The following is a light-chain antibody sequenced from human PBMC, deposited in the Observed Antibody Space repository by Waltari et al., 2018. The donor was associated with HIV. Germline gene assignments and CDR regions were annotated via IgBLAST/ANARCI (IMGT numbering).Light chain of an antibody. CDR2: GAT. Sequence: DIQMAQSPSSLSASIGDRVTITCRASQNITHYLNWYHQRPGKAPRLLIYGATRLQGGVPSRFRGIGSGTFLTLIITRLQPEDFGTYYTQQSFSAPTFGRGTRVDIK. CDR3: QQSFSAPT. CDR1: QNITHY. J-gene: IGKJ5*01. V-gene: IGKV1-39*01.